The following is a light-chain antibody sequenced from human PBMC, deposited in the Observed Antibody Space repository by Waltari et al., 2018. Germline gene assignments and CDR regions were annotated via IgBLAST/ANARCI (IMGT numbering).Light chain of an antibody. CDR2: ADN. CDR1: ASPPTS. V-gene: IGLV3-10*01. Sequence: SHELTQPPSVSVSPAQTHRNTCPGIASPPTSNYWYQRKSGQAPVMLIDADNKRPSGIPERFSGSSSGTLATLTVSGAVVEDEGDYYCYSTDSSSFPLFGGGTRLTVL. CDR3: YSTDSSSFPL. J-gene: IGLJ3*02.